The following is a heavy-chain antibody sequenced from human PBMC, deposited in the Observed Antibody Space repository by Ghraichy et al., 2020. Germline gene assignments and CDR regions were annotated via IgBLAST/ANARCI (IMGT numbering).Heavy chain of an antibody. CDR1: GFTFSSYA. CDR3: AKRIAAAGKRGEGFPFDY. Sequence: GGSLRLSCAASGFTFSSYAMSWVRQAPGKGLEWVSAISGSGGSTYYADSVKGRFTISRDNSKNTLYLQMNSLRAEDTAVYYCAKRIAAAGKRGEGFPFDYWGQGTLVTVSS. J-gene: IGHJ4*02. V-gene: IGHV3-23*01. CDR2: ISGSGGST. D-gene: IGHD6-13*01.